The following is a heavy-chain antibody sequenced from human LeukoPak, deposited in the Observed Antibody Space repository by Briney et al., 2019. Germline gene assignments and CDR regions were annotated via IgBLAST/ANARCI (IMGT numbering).Heavy chain of an antibody. J-gene: IGHJ3*02. CDR3: ARASGSLDAFDI. V-gene: IGHV3-30*02. CDR2: IRYDGSNK. CDR1: GFTFSSDG. D-gene: IGHD1-26*01. Sequence: GGSLRLSCAASGFTFSSDGMHCVRQAPGKGLEWVAFIRYDGSNKYYADSVKGRFTISRDNSKNTLYLQMNSLRAEDTAVYYCARASGSLDAFDIWGQGTMVTVSS.